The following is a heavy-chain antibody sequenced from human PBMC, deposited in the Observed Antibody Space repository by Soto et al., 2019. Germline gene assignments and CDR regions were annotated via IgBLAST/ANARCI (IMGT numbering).Heavy chain of an antibody. CDR3: ARRYGSCFDY. J-gene: IGHJ4*02. CDR1: GGSISSYY. D-gene: IGHD5-18*01. V-gene: IGHV4-59*08. CDR2: IYYSGST. Sequence: QVQLQESGPGLVKPSETLSLTCTVSGGSISSYYWSWIRQPPGKGLEWIGYIYYSGSTNYNPSLKSRVTVXXDPAKSQFSLKLSSVTAADTAVYYCARRYGSCFDYWGQGTLVTVSS.